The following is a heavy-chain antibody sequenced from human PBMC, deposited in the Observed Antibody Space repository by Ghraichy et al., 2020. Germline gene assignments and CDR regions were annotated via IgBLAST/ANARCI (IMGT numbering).Heavy chain of an antibody. V-gene: IGHV3-74*01. Sequence: GGSLRLSCAASGFTFSSYWMHWVRQAPGKGLLWVSRINSDGGSTSYADSVKGRFTISRDNAKNTLFLQMNSLRAEDTAVYYCARARSGSFDYWGQGTLVTVSS. CDR3: ARARSGSFDY. D-gene: IGHD1-26*01. CDR2: INSDGGST. J-gene: IGHJ4*02. CDR1: GFTFSSYW.